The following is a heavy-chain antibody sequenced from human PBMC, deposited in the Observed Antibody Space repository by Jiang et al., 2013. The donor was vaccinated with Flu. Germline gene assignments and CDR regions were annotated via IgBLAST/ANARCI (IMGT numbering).Heavy chain of an antibody. CDR1: GFTFSSYS. Sequence: QLLESGGGVVQPGGSLRLSCAASGFTFSSYSMHWVRQTPGKGLEWVAFIWYDGSNKYYADSVKGRFTLSRDNSKNTLYLQMNSLRAGDTAVYYCAKDAARDLWFFDLWGRGTLVTVSS. V-gene: IGHV3-30*02. J-gene: IGHJ2*01. CDR2: IWYDGSNK. D-gene: IGHD6-25*01. CDR3: AKDAARDLWFFDL.